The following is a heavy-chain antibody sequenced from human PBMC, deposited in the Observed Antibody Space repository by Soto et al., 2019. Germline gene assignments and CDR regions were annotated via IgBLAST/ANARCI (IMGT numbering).Heavy chain of an antibody. V-gene: IGHV1-8*01. CDR3: ARTRSGSYL. Sequence: QVQLVQSGAEVKKPGASVKVACRASGYTFTSFDINWVRQATGQGLEWMGRMNPSSGNTDYAQKFQGRVTMTRDTPISTAYMELSSLRSEDTAVYYGARTRSGSYLWGQGTLVTVSS. D-gene: IGHD3-10*01. J-gene: IGHJ5*02. CDR2: MNPSSGNT. CDR1: GYTFTSFD.